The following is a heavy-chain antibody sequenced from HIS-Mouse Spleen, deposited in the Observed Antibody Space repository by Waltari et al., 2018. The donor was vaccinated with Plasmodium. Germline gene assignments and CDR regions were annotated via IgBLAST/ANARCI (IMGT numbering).Heavy chain of an antibody. J-gene: IGHJ3*02. V-gene: IGHV3-13*01. CDR3: ARGRWNHAFDI. Sequence: EVQLVESGGGLVQPGGSLRLSCAASGFTFSSYDMHWVRQATGKGLEWVLAIGTAGATYYPGSVKGRFTISRENAKNSLYLQMNSLRAGDTAVYYCARGRWNHAFDIWGQGTMVTVSS. CDR2: IGTAGAT. CDR1: GFTFSSYD. D-gene: IGHD1-1*01.